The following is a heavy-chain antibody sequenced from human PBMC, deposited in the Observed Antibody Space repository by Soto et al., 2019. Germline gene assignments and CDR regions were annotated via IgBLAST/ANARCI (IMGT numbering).Heavy chain of an antibody. Sequence: QAQVVPSGAEVRKPGSSVKLSCKASEGTFNGYAIAWVRQAPGQGLEWMGGIIPYYNTLNYAQKFQDRVTVTADDSTNTVYMELSSLRSDDTAVYFCASGASRWYPYFFDSWAQGTLVTVSS. CDR3: ASGASRWYPYFFDS. CDR1: EGTFNGYA. V-gene: IGHV1-69*01. D-gene: IGHD6-13*01. CDR2: IIPYYNTL. J-gene: IGHJ4*02.